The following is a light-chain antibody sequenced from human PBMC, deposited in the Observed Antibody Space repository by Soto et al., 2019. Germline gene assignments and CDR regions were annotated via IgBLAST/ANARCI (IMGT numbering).Light chain of an antibody. CDR2: AAS. J-gene: IGKJ1*01. Sequence: EIVFTQSPCTLSLSTRERATLSCRASESVSSSYLAWYQQKPGQAPRLLIYAASSRATGIPDRFSGSGSGTDFTLTISRLEPEDFAVYYCQEYGRTFGQGSKVDIK. CDR1: ESVSSSY. V-gene: IGKV3-20*01. CDR3: QEYGRT.